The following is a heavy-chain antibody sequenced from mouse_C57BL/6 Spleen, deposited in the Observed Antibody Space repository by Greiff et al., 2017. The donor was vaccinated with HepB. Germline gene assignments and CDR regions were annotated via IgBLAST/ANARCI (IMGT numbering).Heavy chain of an antibody. D-gene: IGHD2-3*01. V-gene: IGHV1-55*01. J-gene: IGHJ4*01. Sequence: QVQLKQSGAELVKPGASVKMSCKASGYTFTSYWITWVKQRPGQGLEWIGDIYPGSGSTNYNEKFKSKATLTVDTSSSTAYMQLSSLTSEDSAVYYCARRWLLRLMDYWGQGTSVTVSS. CDR1: GYTFTSYW. CDR3: ARRWLLRLMDY. CDR2: IYPGSGST.